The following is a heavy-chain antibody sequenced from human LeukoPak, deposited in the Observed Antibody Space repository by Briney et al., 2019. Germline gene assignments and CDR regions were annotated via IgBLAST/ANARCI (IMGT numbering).Heavy chain of an antibody. CDR1: GYTLTELS. J-gene: IGHJ4*02. Sequence: ASVKVSCKVSGYTLTELSMHWVRQAPGKGLEWMGGFDPEDGETTYAQKFQGRVTMTEDTSTDTAYMELSSLRSEDTAVYYCATGISCSGDSCYSPWGFDYWGQGTLVTVSS. CDR3: ATGISCSGDSCYSPWGFDY. D-gene: IGHD2-15*01. V-gene: IGHV1-24*01. CDR2: FDPEDGET.